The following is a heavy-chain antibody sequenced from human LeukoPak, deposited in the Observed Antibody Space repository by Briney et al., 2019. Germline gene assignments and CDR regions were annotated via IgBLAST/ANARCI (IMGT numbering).Heavy chain of an antibody. V-gene: IGHV3-30-3*01. D-gene: IGHD4-17*01. J-gene: IGHJ6*02. CDR1: GFTFSSYA. CDR3: ARDQDVDYGDYYRSYYGMDV. CDR2: ISNDGSNK. Sequence: GGSLRLSCAASGFTFSSYAMHWVRQAPGKGLEWVAVISNDGSNKYYADSVKGRFTISRDNSKNTLYLQMNSLRAEDTAVYYCARDQDVDYGDYYRSYYGMDVWGQGTTVTVSS.